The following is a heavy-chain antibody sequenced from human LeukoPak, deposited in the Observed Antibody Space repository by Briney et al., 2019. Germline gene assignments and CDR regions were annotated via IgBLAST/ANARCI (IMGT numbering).Heavy chain of an antibody. CDR1: GYTFTSYG. CDR3: ARGRYCSSTSCYPARY. Sequence: ASVKVSCKASGYTFTSYGISWVRQAPGQGLEWMGWISAYNGNTNYAQKLQGRVTMTTDTSTSTAYMDLRSLRSDDTAVYYCARGRYCSSTSCYPARYWGQGTLVTVSS. D-gene: IGHD2-2*01. J-gene: IGHJ4*02. V-gene: IGHV1-18*04. CDR2: ISAYNGNT.